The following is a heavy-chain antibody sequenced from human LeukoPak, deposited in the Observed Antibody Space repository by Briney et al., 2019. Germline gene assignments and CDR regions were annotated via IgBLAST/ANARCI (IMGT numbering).Heavy chain of an antibody. CDR3: ARGYYDILTGFYYYGMDV. Sequence: PGGSLRLSCAASGFTFSDYYMSWIRQAPGKGLEWVSYISSSGSTIYYADSVKGRFTISRDNAKNSLYLQMNSLRAEDTAVYYCARGYYDILTGFYYYGMDVWGQGTTVTVSS. D-gene: IGHD3-9*01. CDR2: ISSSGSTI. CDR1: GFTFSDYY. J-gene: IGHJ6*02. V-gene: IGHV3-11*01.